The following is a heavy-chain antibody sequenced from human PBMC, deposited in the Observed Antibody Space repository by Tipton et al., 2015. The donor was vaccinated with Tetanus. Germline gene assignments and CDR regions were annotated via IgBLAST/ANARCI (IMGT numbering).Heavy chain of an antibody. CDR1: GGSISSSSYY. CDR2: IYYSGST. V-gene: IGHV4-39*01. CDR3: AGLGDYDILTGYFYRDY. D-gene: IGHD3-9*01. J-gene: IGHJ4*02. Sequence: TLSLTCTVSGGSISSSSYYWGWIRQPPGKGLEWIGSIYYSGSTYYNPSLKSRVTISVDTSKNQFSLKLSSATAADTAVYYCAGLGDYDILTGYFYRDYWGQGTLVTVSS.